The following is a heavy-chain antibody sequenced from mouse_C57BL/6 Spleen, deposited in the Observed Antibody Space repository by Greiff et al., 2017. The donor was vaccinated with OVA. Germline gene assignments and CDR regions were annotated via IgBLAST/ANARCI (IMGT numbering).Heavy chain of an antibody. J-gene: IGHJ4*01. V-gene: IGHV1-81*01. D-gene: IGHD2-3*01. Sequence: VQLQQSGAELARPGASVKLSCKASGYTFTSYGISWVKQRTGQGLEWIGEIYPRSGNTYYNEKFKGKATLTADKSSSTAYMELRSLTSEDSAVYFCAGVEDGYYVGAMDYWGQGTSVTVSS. CDR2: IYPRSGNT. CDR3: AGVEDGYYVGAMDY. CDR1: GYTFTSYG.